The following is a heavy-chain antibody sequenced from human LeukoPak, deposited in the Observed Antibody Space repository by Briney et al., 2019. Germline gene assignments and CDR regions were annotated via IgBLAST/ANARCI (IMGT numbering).Heavy chain of an antibody. V-gene: IGHV3-15*05. CDR3: LIFPGR. CDR1: GFSVINAW. D-gene: IGHD3-9*01. CDR2: IKSRADGGTT. Sequence: LGGSLRLSCAASGFSVINAWMSWVRQAPGQGLEWVGRIKSRADGGTTGYAAPVEGRFSISRDDSENTLYLQMNSLQIDDTALYYCLIFPGRWGQGTLVTVSS. J-gene: IGHJ4*02.